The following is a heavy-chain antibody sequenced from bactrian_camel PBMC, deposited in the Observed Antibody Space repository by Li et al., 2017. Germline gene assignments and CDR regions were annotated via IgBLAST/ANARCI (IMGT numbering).Heavy chain of an antibody. J-gene: IGHJ4*01. Sequence: HVQLVESGGGSVQAGGSLRLSCITSGYSVGVHGMGWFRQAPGKDPEGVAGIDSDGSASYADSVKGRFTISKDNAKNTLYLQMDSLKPEDTAMYYCAADPSISFEGNRGALEWWLLHEPPTERRFTYWGQGTQVTVS. CDR3: AADPSISFEGNRGALEWWLLHEPPTERRFTY. V-gene: IGHV3S53*01. CDR1: GYSVGVHG. D-gene: IGHD2*01. CDR2: IDSDGSA.